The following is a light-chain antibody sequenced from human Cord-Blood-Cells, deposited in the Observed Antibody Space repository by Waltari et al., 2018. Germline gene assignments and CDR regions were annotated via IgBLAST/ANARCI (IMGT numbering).Light chain of an antibody. CDR1: QSISSY. V-gene: IGKV1-39*01. J-gene: IGKJ5*01. CDR2: AAS. Sequence: DIQMTQSRSSLSASVGARVTITCRASQSISSYLNWYQQKPGKAPKLLIYAASSLQSGVPSRFSGSGSRTDFTVTISSLQPEDFATYFCQQIYSTTIAFGQWTRLQIK. CDR3: QQIYSTTIA.